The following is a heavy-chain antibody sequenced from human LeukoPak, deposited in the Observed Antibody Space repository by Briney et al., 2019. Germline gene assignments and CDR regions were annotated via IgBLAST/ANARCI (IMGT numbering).Heavy chain of an antibody. D-gene: IGHD3-22*01. J-gene: IGHJ1*01. Sequence: PSETLSLTCTVSGGSISSYCWSWIRQPPGKGLEWIGYICYSGSTNYNPSLKSRVTISVDTSKNQFSLKLSSVTAADTAVYYCARGGSSSGYYQHWGQGTLVTVSS. V-gene: IGHV4-59*12. CDR2: ICYSGST. CDR3: ARGGSSSGYYQH. CDR1: GGSISSYC.